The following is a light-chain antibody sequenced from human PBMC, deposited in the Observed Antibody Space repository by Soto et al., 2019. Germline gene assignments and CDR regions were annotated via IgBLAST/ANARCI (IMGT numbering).Light chain of an antibody. V-gene: IGKV3-11*01. CDR2: DAS. CDR3: QQRSNGPLT. CDR1: QSVSSY. Sequence: EIVLTQSPATLSLSPGERVNLSCRASQSVSSYFAWYQQKPGQAPRLLIYDASNRATGIPARFSGRGSGTDFTLTISSLEPEDFAVYYCQQRSNGPLTFGQGTRLEIK. J-gene: IGKJ5*01.